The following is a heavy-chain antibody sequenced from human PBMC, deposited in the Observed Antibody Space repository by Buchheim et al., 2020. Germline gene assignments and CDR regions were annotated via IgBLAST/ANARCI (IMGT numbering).Heavy chain of an antibody. J-gene: IGHJ6*02. CDR3: ARDKGSSGHYGMDV. Sequence: VQLVESGGGVVQPGRSLRLSCAASGFTFSSYGIHWVRQAPGKGLVWVSRINSDGSSTTYADSVMGRFTVSRDNAKNTLYLQMNSLRAEDTAMYYCARDKGSSGHYGMDVWGQGTT. D-gene: IGHD6-19*01. CDR2: INSDGSST. CDR1: GFTFSSYG. V-gene: IGHV3-74*01.